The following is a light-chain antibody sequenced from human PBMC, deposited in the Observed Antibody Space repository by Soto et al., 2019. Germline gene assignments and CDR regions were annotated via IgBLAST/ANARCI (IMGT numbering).Light chain of an antibody. V-gene: IGKV3-11*01. CDR3: QQRYNWLQST. CDR2: GTS. CDR1: QSVSSH. J-gene: IGKJ2*02. Sequence: IVLTQSPAALSLSPGERATLSCRASQSVSSHLAWYQQKPGQAPRLLIYGTSNRSTGIPARFSGSGSETDFTLTSSSLEPEDFAVYYCQQRYNWLQSTFGEGTKLEIK.